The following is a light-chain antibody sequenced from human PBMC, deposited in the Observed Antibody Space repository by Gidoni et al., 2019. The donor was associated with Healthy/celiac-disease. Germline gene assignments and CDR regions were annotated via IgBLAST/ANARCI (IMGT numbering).Light chain of an antibody. CDR3: NSRDSSGNHLGV. CDR1: SLRSYY. Sequence: SSELTQDPAVSVAFVQTVRITCQGDSLRSYYASWYQQKPGQAPVLVIYGKNNRPSGIPDRFSGSSLGNTASLTITGAQAEDEADYYCNSRDSSGNHLGVFGTGTKVTVL. V-gene: IGLV3-19*01. CDR2: GKN. J-gene: IGLJ1*01.